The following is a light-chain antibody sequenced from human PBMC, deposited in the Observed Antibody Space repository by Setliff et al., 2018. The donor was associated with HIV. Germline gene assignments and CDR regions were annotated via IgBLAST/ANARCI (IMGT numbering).Light chain of an antibody. J-gene: IGLJ3*02. CDR2: DVS. CDR1: SSDVGPYNY. CDR3: SSYTSSSTWV. V-gene: IGLV2-14*01. Sequence: QSALAQPASVSGSPGQSITISCTGTSSDVGPYNYVSWYQQHPGKAPKLMIYDVSNRPSGVSNRFSGSKSGNTASLTNFALQAEDEADYYCSSYTSSSTWVFGGGTKLTVL.